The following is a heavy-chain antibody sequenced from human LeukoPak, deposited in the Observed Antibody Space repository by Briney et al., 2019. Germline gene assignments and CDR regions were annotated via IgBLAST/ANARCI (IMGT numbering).Heavy chain of an antibody. J-gene: IGHJ4*02. Sequence: GESLKISCKGSGYSFTGYWIGWVRQMPGKGLEWMGIIYPGVSDTRYSPSFQGQVTISADKSISTAYLQWSSLKASDTAMYYCALGGPYYYDSSGYYRDYWGQGTLVTVSS. CDR1: GYSFTGYW. CDR3: ALGGPYYYDSSGYYRDY. V-gene: IGHV5-51*01. D-gene: IGHD3-22*01. CDR2: IYPGVSDT.